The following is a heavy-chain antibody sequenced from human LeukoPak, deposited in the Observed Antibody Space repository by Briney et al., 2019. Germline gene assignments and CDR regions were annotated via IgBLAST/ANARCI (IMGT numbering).Heavy chain of an antibody. CDR1: GGSISSSSYY. J-gene: IGHJ5*02. CDR2: VYYSGST. V-gene: IGHV4-39*01. D-gene: IGHD3-22*01. CDR3: ARQGGSGYYNWFDP. Sequence: PSETLSLTCTVSGGSISSSSYYWGWIRQPPGKGLEWIGSVYYSGSTYYNPSLKSRVTISVDTSKNQFSLKLSSVTAADTAVYYCARQGGSGYYNWFDPWGQGTLVIVSS.